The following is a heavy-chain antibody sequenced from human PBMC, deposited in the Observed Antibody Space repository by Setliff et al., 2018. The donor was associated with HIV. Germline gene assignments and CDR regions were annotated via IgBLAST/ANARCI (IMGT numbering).Heavy chain of an antibody. CDR3: VRESVRGASWYPGGFDV. Sequence: ASGFSLSTYSMNWVRQAPGKGLEWISYISSDSRTTYYADSVKGRFTISRDDAKTSLYMQMNSLSVEDTAVYYCVRESVRGASWYPGGFDVWGQGAMVTVSS. CDR1: GFSLSTYS. CDR2: ISSDSRTT. D-gene: IGHD3-10*01. J-gene: IGHJ3*01. V-gene: IGHV3-48*01.